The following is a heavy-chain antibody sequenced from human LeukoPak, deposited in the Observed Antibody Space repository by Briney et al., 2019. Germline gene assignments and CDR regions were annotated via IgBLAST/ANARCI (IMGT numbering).Heavy chain of an antibody. D-gene: IGHD2-2*01. Sequence: ASVKVSCKASGYTFTSYDINWVRQATGQGLEWMGWTNPNSGNTGYAQKFQGRVTMTRNTSISTAYMELSSLRSEDTAVYYCARGGFTTRYCSSTSCSNWFDPWGQGTLVTVSS. CDR3: ARGGFTTRYCSSTSCSNWFDP. J-gene: IGHJ5*02. CDR1: GYTFTSYD. V-gene: IGHV1-8*01. CDR2: TNPNSGNT.